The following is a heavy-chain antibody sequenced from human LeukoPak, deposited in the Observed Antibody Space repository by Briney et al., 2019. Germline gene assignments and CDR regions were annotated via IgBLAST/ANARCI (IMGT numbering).Heavy chain of an antibody. V-gene: IGHV3-23*01. Sequence: GGSLRLSCAASGFTFSDYYMSWVRQAPGKGLEWVSAISGSGGSTYYADSVKGRFTISRDNSKNTLYLQMNSLRAEDTAVYYCAKEVAMIVVGQFDYWGQGTLVTVSS. CDR3: AKEVAMIVVGQFDY. D-gene: IGHD3-22*01. J-gene: IGHJ4*02. CDR2: ISGSGGST. CDR1: GFTFSDYY.